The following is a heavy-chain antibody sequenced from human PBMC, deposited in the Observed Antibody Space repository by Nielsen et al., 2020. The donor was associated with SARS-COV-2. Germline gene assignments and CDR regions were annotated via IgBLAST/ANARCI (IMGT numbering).Heavy chain of an antibody. Sequence: GGSLRLSCVVSGFTFSSYAMHWVRQAPGKGLEWVAVISYDGSNKYYADSVKGRFTISRDNSKNTLYLQMNSLRAEDTAVYYCARVNSGSYSGAFDIWGQGTMVTVSS. J-gene: IGHJ3*02. CDR2: ISYDGSNK. CDR3: ARVNSGSYSGAFDI. V-gene: IGHV3-30*04. D-gene: IGHD1-26*01. CDR1: GFTFSSYA.